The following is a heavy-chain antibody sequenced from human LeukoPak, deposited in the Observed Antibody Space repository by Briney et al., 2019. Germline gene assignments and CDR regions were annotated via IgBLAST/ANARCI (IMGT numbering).Heavy chain of an antibody. CDR3: ARAGGYCGRISCPYYFDY. V-gene: IGHV1-69*05. J-gene: IGHJ4*02. D-gene: IGHD2-15*01. Sequence: SVKVSCKASGGTFSSYAISWVRQAPGQGLEWMGGIIPIFGTANYAQKFQGRVTMTRNTSISTAYMELSSLRSEDTAVYYCARAGGYCGRISCPYYFDYWGQGSLVAVSS. CDR2: IIPIFGTA. CDR1: GGTFSSYA.